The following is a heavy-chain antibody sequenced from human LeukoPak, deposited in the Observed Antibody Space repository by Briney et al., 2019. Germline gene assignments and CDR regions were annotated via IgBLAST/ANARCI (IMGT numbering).Heavy chain of an antibody. CDR3: AKDPNYDILTGYLDY. Sequence: GGSLRLSCAASGFTFSSYSMNWVRQAPRKGLEWVSYISGSSTTIYYADSVKGRFTISRDNAKNSLYLQMNSLRAEDTAVYYCAKDPNYDILTGYLDYWGQGTLVTVSS. V-gene: IGHV3-48*01. CDR1: GFTFSSYS. CDR2: ISGSSTTI. J-gene: IGHJ4*02. D-gene: IGHD3-9*01.